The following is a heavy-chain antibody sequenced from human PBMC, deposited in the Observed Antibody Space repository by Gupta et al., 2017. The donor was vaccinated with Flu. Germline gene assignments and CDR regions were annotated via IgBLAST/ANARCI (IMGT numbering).Heavy chain of an antibody. V-gene: IGHV3-9*01. Sequence: EVQLVESGGGLVQPGRSLRLSCAASGLIFDDYAMHWVRQAPGKGLEWVSGISWNSGSIGYADSVKGRFTISRDNAKNSLYLQMNSLRTEDTALYYCAKGGDGYALPAPFDYWGQGTLVTVSS. CDR3: AKGGDGYALPAPFDY. CDR2: ISWNSGSI. J-gene: IGHJ4*02. D-gene: IGHD5-24*01. CDR1: GLIFDDYA.